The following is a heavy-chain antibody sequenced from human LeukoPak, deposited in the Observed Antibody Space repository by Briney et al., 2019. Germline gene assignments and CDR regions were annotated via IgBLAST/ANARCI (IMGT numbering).Heavy chain of an antibody. J-gene: IGHJ4*02. V-gene: IGHV3-23*01. D-gene: IGHD3-22*01. CDR2: ISGSGGST. CDR1: GFTFSSYA. Sequence: GGSLRLSCAASGFTFSSYAMSWVRQAPGKGLEWVSGISGSGGSTYYADSVKGRFTISRDNSKNTLYLQMNSLRAEDTAVYYCASVRRYYYDSSGYWPRGFDYWGQGTLVTVSS. CDR3: ASVRRYYYDSSGYWPRGFDY.